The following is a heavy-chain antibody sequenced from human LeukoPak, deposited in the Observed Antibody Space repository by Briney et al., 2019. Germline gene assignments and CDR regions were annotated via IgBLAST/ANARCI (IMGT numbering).Heavy chain of an antibody. J-gene: IGHJ4*02. V-gene: IGHV1-69*13. CDR2: IIPIFGTA. Sequence: GASVKASCTASGGIFSNYAINWVRQAPGQGLEWMGGIIPIFGTANYAQKFQGRATITADESTSTAYMELRRLRSDDMAVYYCARGWAGGTTVVTPWAYWGQGTLVIVSS. CDR1: GGIFSNYA. D-gene: IGHD4-23*01. CDR3: ARGWAGGTTVVTPWAY.